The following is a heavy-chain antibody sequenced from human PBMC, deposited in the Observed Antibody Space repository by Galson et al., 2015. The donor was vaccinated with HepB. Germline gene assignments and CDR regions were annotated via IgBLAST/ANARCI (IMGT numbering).Heavy chain of an antibody. V-gene: IGHV3-21*01. CDR1: GFTFSSYN. CDR2: ISSSGSYI. D-gene: IGHD3-3*01. CDR3: ARALGDSWSGYYKKNWFDP. Sequence: SLRLSCAASGFTFSSYNMNWVRQAPGKGLEWVSIISSSGSYIFYANLVKGRFTISRDNAKNSLYLQMNSLTVEDAAVYYCARALGDSWSGYYKKNWFDPWGQGTLVTVSS. J-gene: IGHJ5*02.